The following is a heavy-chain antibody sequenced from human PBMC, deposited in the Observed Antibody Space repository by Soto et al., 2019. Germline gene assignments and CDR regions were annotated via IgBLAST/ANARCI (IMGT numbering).Heavy chain of an antibody. CDR3: ARDHRAWDYYYYMDV. V-gene: IGHV4-59*12. Sequence: PSETLSLTCTVSGGSISSYYWSWIRQPPGKGLEWIGYIYYSGSTNYNPSLKSRVTISRDNAKNSLYLQMNSLRAEDTAVYYCARDHRAWDYYYYMDVWGKGTTVTVSS. CDR1: GGSISSYY. D-gene: IGHD1-26*01. J-gene: IGHJ6*03. CDR2: IYYSGST.